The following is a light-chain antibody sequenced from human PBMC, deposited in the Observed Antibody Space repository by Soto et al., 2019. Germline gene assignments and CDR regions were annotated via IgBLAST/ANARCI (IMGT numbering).Light chain of an antibody. J-gene: IGKJ1*01. CDR2: KAS. V-gene: IGKV1-5*03. Sequence: DIQMTQSPSTLSASVGDRVTITCRASQSISSWLAWYQQKPGKAPKILIYKASSLESGVPSRFSGSGSGTEFTLTISSLQPDDFATYYCQQYHTWWTFGQGTKVEF. CDR1: QSISSW. CDR3: QQYHTWWT.